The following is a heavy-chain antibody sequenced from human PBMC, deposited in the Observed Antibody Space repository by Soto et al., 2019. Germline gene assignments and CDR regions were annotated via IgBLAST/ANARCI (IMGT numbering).Heavy chain of an antibody. CDR2: ISGSGGNT. Sequence: EVQLLESGGGLVQPGGSLRLSCAASGFTFSSHAMSWVRQAPGKGLEWVSSISGSGGNTKYADSVKGRFTISRDNSKNTLYLQMNSLRAEDTAIYYCAKDRSSGWYVFDYWGQGTLVTVSS. D-gene: IGHD6-19*01. CDR1: GFTFSSHA. J-gene: IGHJ4*02. CDR3: AKDRSSGWYVFDY. V-gene: IGHV3-23*01.